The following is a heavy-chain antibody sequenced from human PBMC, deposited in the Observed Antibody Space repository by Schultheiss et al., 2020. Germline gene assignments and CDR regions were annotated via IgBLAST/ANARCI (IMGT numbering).Heavy chain of an antibody. J-gene: IGHJ4*02. CDR1: GGSISSYY. V-gene: IGHV4-59*12. CDR3: AREAGSYYADY. CDR2: IYYSGST. D-gene: IGHD1-26*01. Sequence: SETLSLTCTVSGGSISSYYWSWIRQPPGKGLEWIGYIYYSGSTYYNPSIKSRVTISVDTSKNQFPLKLSSVTAADTAVYYCAREAGSYYADYWGQGTLVTVSS.